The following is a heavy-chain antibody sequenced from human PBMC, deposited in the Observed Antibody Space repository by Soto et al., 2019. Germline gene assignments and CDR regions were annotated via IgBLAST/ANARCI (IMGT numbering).Heavy chain of an antibody. D-gene: IGHD6-19*01. Sequence: PGGSLRLSCAASGFTFSSYGMHWVRQAPGKGLEWVAVISYDGSNKYYADSVKGRFTISRDNSKNTLCLQMNSLRAEDTAVYYCAKDTTLWQWPYVGYFDYWGQGTLVTVS. CDR2: ISYDGSNK. J-gene: IGHJ4*02. CDR1: GFTFSSYG. V-gene: IGHV3-30*18. CDR3: AKDTTLWQWPYVGYFDY.